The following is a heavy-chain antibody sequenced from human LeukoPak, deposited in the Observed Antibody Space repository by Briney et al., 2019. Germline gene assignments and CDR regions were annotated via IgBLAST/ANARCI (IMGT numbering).Heavy chain of an antibody. Sequence: GEPLKTSFKGSGYSFTSYWVGWVRQIPGKGLEWMGIIYPGDSDTRNSPSCQGQVTISAGKSISPAYRQWSSLKASDTGMYYCARRFFVGTEVYFDYWGQGTLVTVSS. V-gene: IGHV5-51*01. D-gene: IGHD4-23*01. CDR2: IYPGDSDT. CDR1: GYSFTSYW. CDR3: ARRFFVGTEVYFDY. J-gene: IGHJ4*02.